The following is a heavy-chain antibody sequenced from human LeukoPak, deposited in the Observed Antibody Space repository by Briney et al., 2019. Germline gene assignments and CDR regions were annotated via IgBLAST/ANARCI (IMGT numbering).Heavy chain of an antibody. D-gene: IGHD6-19*01. J-gene: IGHJ4*02. CDR2: ISYDGSNE. CDR1: GFTFSGYA. Sequence: GRSLRLSCAASGFTFSGYAMHWVRQAPGKGLEWVAVISYDGSNEYYADSVKGRFTISRDNSKNTLYLQMNSLRDEDTALYYCAKAGIGVVGYFDYWGQGTLVTVSS. CDR3: AKAGIGVVGYFDY. V-gene: IGHV3-30-3*01.